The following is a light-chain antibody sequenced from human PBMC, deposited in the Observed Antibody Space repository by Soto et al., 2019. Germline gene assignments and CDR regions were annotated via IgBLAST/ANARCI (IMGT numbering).Light chain of an antibody. Sequence: EILLTQSPGILSLSLGERATLSCRASQTVWSSYLAWFQNKPGQAPRLLLYGASTRASGIPVRFSGTGYCTDLTLTISSLEPGDFAVYYCQQRSNWPLLTFGGGTKVEIK. CDR1: QTVWSSY. V-gene: IGKV3D-20*02. J-gene: IGKJ4*01. CDR2: GAS. CDR3: QQRSNWPLLT.